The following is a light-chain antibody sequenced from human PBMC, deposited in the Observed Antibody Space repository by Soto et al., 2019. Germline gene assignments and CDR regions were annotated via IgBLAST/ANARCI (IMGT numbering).Light chain of an antibody. CDR2: ENN. V-gene: IGLV1-51*02. CDR1: SSNIGNNY. CDR3: GTWDSSLSAVV. Sequence: QSVLTQPPSVSAAPGQKVTISCSGSSSNIGNNYVSWYQQLPETAPKLLIYENNKSPSGIPDRFSGSKSGTSAPLAITGLQTGDEADYYCGTWDSSLSAVVFGGGTKLT. J-gene: IGLJ2*01.